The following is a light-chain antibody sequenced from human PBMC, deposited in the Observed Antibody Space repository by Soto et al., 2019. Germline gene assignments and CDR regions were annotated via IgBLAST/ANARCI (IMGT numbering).Light chain of an antibody. CDR2: EGS. CDR3: CSSAGSSTRV. Sequence: QSALTQPASVSGSPGQSITISCTGTSSDVGNYKLVSWYQQHTGKAPKLIIYEGSKRPSGVSNRFSGSKSGNTASLTISGLKAEAEADYYCCSSAGSSTRVFGGGTKVTVL. CDR1: SSDVGNYKL. J-gene: IGLJ3*02. V-gene: IGLV2-23*01.